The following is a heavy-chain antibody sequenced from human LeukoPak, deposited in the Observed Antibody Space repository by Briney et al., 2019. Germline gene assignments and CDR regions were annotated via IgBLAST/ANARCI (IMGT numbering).Heavy chain of an antibody. Sequence: KPSETLSLTCSVSNYSISDGYYWGWIRQPPGKGLEWIGGVYHSGATYYTPSLKSRVTISVDTSKNQFSLNLTSVTAADTAVYYCARDSSGTLSGGGWFDPWGQGTLVTVSS. V-gene: IGHV4-38-2*02. J-gene: IGHJ5*02. CDR2: VYHSGAT. CDR1: NYSISDGYY. D-gene: IGHD6-19*01. CDR3: ARDSSGTLSGGGWFDP.